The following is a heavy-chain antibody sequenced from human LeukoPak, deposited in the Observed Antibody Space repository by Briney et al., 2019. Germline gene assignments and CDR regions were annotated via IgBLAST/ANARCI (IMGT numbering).Heavy chain of an antibody. V-gene: IGHV4-38-2*02. CDR2: IYHSGST. Sequence: SETLSLTCTVSGYSISSGYYWGWIRQPPGKGLEWIGSIYHSGSTYYNPSLKSRVTISVDTSKNQFSLKLSSVTAADTAVYYCAREVGSGWGYYFDYSGQGTLVTVSS. CDR3: AREVGSGWGYYFDY. CDR1: GYSISSGYY. D-gene: IGHD6-19*01. J-gene: IGHJ4*02.